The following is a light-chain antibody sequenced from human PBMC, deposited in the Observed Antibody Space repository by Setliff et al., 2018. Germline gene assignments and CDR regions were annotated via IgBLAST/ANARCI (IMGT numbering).Light chain of an antibody. V-gene: IGLV2-11*01. CDR3: CSYAGNYIRL. CDR1: SSDVGAYKY. J-gene: IGLJ2*01. Sequence: QSALTQPRSVSRSPGQSVTISCTGSSSDVGAYKYVSWYQQHPGKAPKLMIYDVIKRPSGVPDRFSGSKSGNTASLTISGLQAEDEADYYCCSYAGNYIRLFGGGTKVTVL. CDR2: DVI.